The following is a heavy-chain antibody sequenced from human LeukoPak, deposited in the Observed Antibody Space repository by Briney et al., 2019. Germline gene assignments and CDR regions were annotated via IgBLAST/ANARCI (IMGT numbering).Heavy chain of an antibody. Sequence: TSETLPLTCTVSSDFFSSVTDYWAWIRQPPGKGLEWIASGDYSGGTYYNPSLESRVAISADMSKNQISLKLSSVTAADTALYYCARERGEEYSSGWYKTNFFDTWGQGTRVTVSS. CDR3: ARERGEEYSSGWYKTNFFDT. J-gene: IGHJ4*02. CDR1: SDFFSSVTDY. D-gene: IGHD6-19*01. CDR2: GDYSGGT. V-gene: IGHV4-39*07.